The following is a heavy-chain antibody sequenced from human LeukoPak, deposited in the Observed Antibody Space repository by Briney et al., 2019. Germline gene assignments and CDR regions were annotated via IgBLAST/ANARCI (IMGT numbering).Heavy chain of an antibody. CDR1: GFTFSRYS. CDR3: ASWDSGSYYLYC. Sequence: QSGGSLRLSCAASGFTFSRYSMNWVRQAPGKGLEWVSYISSSGSTIYYADSVKGQFTISRDNAKNSLYLQMNSLRAEDTTVYYCASWDSGSYYLYCWGQGTLVTVS. D-gene: IGHD1-26*01. J-gene: IGHJ4*02. V-gene: IGHV3-48*04. CDR2: ISSSGSTI.